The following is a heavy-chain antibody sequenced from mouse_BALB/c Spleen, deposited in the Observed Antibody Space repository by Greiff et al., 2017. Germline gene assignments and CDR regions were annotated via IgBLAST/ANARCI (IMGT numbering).Heavy chain of an antibody. D-gene: IGHD2-4*01. CDR3: ARGFSYYDEGSYYYAMDY. V-gene: IGHV1-14*01. J-gene: IGHJ4*01. CDR1: GYTFTSYV. Sequence: EVQLQQSGPELVKPGASVKMSCKASGYTFTSYVMHWVKQKPGQGLEWIGYINPYNDGTKYNEKFKGKATLTSDKSSSTAYIELSSLTSEDSAVYYCARGFSYYDEGSYYYAMDYWGQGTSVTVSS. CDR2: INPYNDGT.